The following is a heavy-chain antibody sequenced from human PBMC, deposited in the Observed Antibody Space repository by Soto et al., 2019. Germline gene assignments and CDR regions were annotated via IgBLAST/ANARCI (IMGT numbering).Heavy chain of an antibody. CDR2: ISYGGNNK. J-gene: IGHJ4*02. V-gene: IGHV3-30-3*01. CDR1: GFIFSNSA. CDR3: AREVASYVRSGLFDY. D-gene: IGHD3-3*01. Sequence: GGSLRLSCAVSGFIFSNSAFHWVRQAPGKGLEWVALISYGGNNKYYADSVKGRFTISRDNSKNTLYLQMHSLRADDTAVYYCAREVASYVRSGLFDYWGQGALFTVSS.